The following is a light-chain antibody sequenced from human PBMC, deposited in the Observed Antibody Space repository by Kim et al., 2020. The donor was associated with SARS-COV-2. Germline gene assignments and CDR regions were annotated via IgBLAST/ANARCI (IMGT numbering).Light chain of an antibody. CDR1: SSDVGGYNY. CDR2: DVS. J-gene: IGLJ1*01. CDR3: SSYTSSSTYV. V-gene: IGLV2-14*04. Sequence: GQSITISCIGTSSDVGGYNYGSWYQQHPGKAPKLMIYDVSKRPSGVSNRFSGSKSGSTASLTVSGLQAEDEADYYCSSYTSSSTYVFGTGTKVTVL.